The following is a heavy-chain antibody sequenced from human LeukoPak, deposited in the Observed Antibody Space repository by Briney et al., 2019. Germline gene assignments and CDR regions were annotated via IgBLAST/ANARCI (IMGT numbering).Heavy chain of an antibody. CDR1: GGTFSSYA. V-gene: IGHV1-69*01. CDR3: AKPYYGSGAFDY. Sequence: SVKVSCKASGGTFSSYAISRVRQAPGQGLEWMGGIIPIFGTANYAQKFQGRVTITADESTSTAYMELSSLRSEDTAVYCCAKPYYGSGAFDYWGQGTLVTVSS. CDR2: IIPIFGTA. D-gene: IGHD3-10*01. J-gene: IGHJ4*02.